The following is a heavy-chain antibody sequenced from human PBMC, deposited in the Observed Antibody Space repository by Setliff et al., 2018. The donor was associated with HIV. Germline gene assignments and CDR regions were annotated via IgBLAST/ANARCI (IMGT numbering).Heavy chain of an antibody. Sequence: PSETLSLTCAVSGYSISSGYYGGWIRQPPGKGLEWIVNIYHSGDTHYNPSLKSRVTISVDTPKNQFSLKLSSVTAADTAVYYCARVPFTTGFDSWGQGTLVTVSS. CDR3: ARVPFTTGFDS. J-gene: IGHJ4*02. CDR2: IYHSGDT. CDR1: GYSISSGYY. V-gene: IGHV4-38-2*01. D-gene: IGHD3-3*01.